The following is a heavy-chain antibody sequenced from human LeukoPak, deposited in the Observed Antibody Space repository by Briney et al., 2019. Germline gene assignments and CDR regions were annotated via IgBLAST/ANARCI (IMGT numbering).Heavy chain of an antibody. V-gene: IGHV3-48*03. CDR1: GFTFSSYG. Sequence: GGSLRLSCAPSGFTFSSYGMNWGRQAPGKRLEWLAYISGNGDTVYYADSVQGRFTISRDNAKNSLYLQMNSLRAEDTAVYYCARDLPLYSSGWYLGAFDIWGQGTMVTVSS. CDR3: ARDLPLYSSGWYLGAFDI. J-gene: IGHJ3*02. CDR2: ISGNGDTV. D-gene: IGHD6-19*01.